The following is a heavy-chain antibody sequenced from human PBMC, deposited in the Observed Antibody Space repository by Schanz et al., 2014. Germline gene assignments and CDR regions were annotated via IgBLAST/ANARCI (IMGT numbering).Heavy chain of an antibody. CDR3: AREQIMAAAGLVDY. Sequence: QVQLVESGGGLVRLGGPLGLSCAASGFPFSDSYMSWIRQAPGKGLDWVSYISGTTTYTNYADSVKGRFTISRDNAKNSLYLQMNSLRAEDTAVYYCAREQIMAAAGLVDYWGHGTLVTVSS. J-gene: IGHJ4*01. D-gene: IGHD6-13*01. CDR1: GFPFSDSY. CDR2: ISGTTTYT. V-gene: IGHV3-11*05.